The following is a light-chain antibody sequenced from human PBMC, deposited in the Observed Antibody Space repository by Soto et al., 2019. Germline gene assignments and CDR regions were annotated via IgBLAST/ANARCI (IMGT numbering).Light chain of an antibody. CDR1: SGDVGGNNL. CDR2: EDS. V-gene: IGLV2-23*01. CDR3: CSYECYNIPHVV. Sequence: QSALTQPASVSGSPGQSITISCTGASGDVGGNNLVSWYSWHQQQPGKPPKLIIYEDSKRPSGGSYRFSGSRSGNTASLTISGLQAEDDADYYCCSYECYNIPHVVFGAGTKLTVL. J-gene: IGLJ1*01.